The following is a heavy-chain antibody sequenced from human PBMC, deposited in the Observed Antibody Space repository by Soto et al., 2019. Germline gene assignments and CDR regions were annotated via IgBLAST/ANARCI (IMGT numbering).Heavy chain of an antibody. Sequence: GASVKVSCKASGGTFSSYAISWVRQAPGQGLEWMGGIIPIFGTANYAQKFQGRVTITADESTSTAYMELSSLRSEDTAVYYCARDLLGLVVPAAISLDAAFDIWGQGTMVTVSS. D-gene: IGHD2-2*01. CDR3: ARDLLGLVVPAAISLDAAFDI. CDR2: IIPIFGTA. V-gene: IGHV1-69*13. CDR1: GGTFSSYA. J-gene: IGHJ3*02.